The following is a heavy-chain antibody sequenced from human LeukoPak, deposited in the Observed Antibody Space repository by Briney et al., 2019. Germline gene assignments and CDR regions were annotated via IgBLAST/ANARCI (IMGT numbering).Heavy chain of an antibody. D-gene: IGHD6-13*01. J-gene: IGHJ4*02. V-gene: IGHV6-1*01. CDR2: TYYRSKWYN. Sequence: SQTLSLTCGISGDSVSSNSAAWNWIRQSPSRGLEWLGRTYYRSKWYNDYAVSVKSRITINPDTSKNQFSLQLNSVTPEDTAVYYCARDSGGEEYSSSWYPIFDYWGQGTLVTVSS. CDR3: ARDSGGEEYSSSWYPIFDY. CDR1: GDSVSSNSAA.